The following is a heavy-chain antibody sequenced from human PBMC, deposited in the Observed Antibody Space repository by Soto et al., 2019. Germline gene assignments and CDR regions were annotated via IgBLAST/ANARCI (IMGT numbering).Heavy chain of an antibody. Sequence: SVKVSCKASGGTFSSYAISWVRQAPGQGLEWMGGIIPIFGTANYAQKFQGRVTITADESTSTAYMELSSLRSEDTAVYYCARDLRVVVRGAFDIWGQGTMVTVSS. CDR3: ARDLRVVVRGAFDI. J-gene: IGHJ3*02. V-gene: IGHV1-69*13. CDR2: IIPIFGTA. CDR1: GGTFSSYA. D-gene: IGHD3-22*01.